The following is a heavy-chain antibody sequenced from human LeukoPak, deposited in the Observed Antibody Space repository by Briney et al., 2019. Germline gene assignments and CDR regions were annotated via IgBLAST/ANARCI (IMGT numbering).Heavy chain of an antibody. CDR1: GGSISSYY. Sequence: SETLSLTCTVSGGSISSYYWSWIRQPAGKGLEWIGRIYTSGSTNYNPSLKSRVTMSVDTSKNQFSLKLSSVTAADTAVYYCASSKMVRGVITAFDYWGQGTLVTVSS. D-gene: IGHD3-10*01. J-gene: IGHJ4*02. V-gene: IGHV4-4*07. CDR3: ASSKMVRGVITAFDY. CDR2: IYTSGST.